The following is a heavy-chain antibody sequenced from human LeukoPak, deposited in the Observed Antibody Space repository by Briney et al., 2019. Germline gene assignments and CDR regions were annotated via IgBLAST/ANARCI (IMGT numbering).Heavy chain of an antibody. CDR3: AKGEGGDSGWYGDY. Sequence: GGSLRLSCAASGFTFSNYAMHWVRQAPGTGLEWVAVISYDGTNKYYADSVKGRFTISRDNSKNTLFLQMNSLRPEDTAVYYCAKGEGGDSGWYGDYWGQGTLVTVSS. CDR2: ISYDGTNK. V-gene: IGHV3-30*18. D-gene: IGHD6-19*01. J-gene: IGHJ4*02. CDR1: GFTFSNYA.